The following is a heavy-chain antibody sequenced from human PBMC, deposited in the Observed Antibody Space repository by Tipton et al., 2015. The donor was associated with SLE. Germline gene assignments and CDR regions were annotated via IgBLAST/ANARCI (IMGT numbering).Heavy chain of an antibody. D-gene: IGHD5-12*01. CDR3: ARGVSGTVGEQ. J-gene: IGHJ1*01. Sequence: SLRLSCAASGFTFSSYAMSWVRQAPGKGLEWVAFKRYDGTTQYYADFVKGRFTISRDNSKNTLYLQMNSLRVEDTAVYYCARGVSGTVGEQWGQGTLVTVSS. CDR1: GFTFSSYA. CDR2: KRYDGTTQ. V-gene: IGHV3-30*04.